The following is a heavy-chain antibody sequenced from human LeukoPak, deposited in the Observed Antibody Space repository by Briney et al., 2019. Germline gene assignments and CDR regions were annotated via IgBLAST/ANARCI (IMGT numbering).Heavy chain of an antibody. CDR1: GLTFSGYW. CDR3: ATGGGVY. CDR2: IIQDGSEE. J-gene: IGHJ4*02. V-gene: IGHV3-7*01. Sequence: GGSLRLSCAASGLTFSGYWMSWVRQAPGKGLEWVANIIQDGSEESYVDSVKGRFTISRDNAKKSLYLQINSLGVEDTAVHYCATGGGVYWGQGTLVTVSS.